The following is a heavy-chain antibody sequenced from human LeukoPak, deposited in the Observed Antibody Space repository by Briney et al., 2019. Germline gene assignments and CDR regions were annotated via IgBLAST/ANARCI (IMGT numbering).Heavy chain of an antibody. CDR3: ARHGCSSTSCYTSENYYFDY. V-gene: IGHV5-51*01. D-gene: IGHD2-2*02. Sequence: GESLKISCKGSGYSFTSYWIGWVRQMPGKGLEWMGIIYPGDSDTRYSPSFQGQVTISADKSISTAYLQWSSLKASDTAMYYCARHGCSSTSCYTSENYYFDYWGQGTLVTVSS. CDR1: GYSFTSYW. J-gene: IGHJ4*02. CDR2: IYPGDSDT.